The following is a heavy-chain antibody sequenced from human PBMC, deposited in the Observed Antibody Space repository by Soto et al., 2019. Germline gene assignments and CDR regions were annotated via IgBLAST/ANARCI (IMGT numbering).Heavy chain of an antibody. CDR1: GYTFTSYY. V-gene: IGHV1-46*01. D-gene: IGHD3-22*01. CDR2: INPSGGST. Sequence: GASVKVSCKASGYTFTSYYMHWVRQAPGQGLEWMGIINPSGGSTSYAQKFQGRVTMTRDTSTSTVYMELSSLRSEDTAVYYCARAGQRVDYYYDSSGYYWPWGQGTLVTVS. CDR3: ARAGQRVDYYYDSSGYYWP. J-gene: IGHJ4*02.